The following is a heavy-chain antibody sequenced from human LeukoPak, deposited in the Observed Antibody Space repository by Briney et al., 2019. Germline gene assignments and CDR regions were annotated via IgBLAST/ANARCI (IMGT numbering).Heavy chain of an antibody. Sequence: ASVKVSCKVSGYTLTELSMHWVRQAPGKGLEWMGGFDPEDGETIYAQKFQGRVTMTEDTSTDTAYMELSRLRSDDTAVYYCARVAQPLVFRSFFDYWGQGTLVTVSS. D-gene: IGHD6-6*01. V-gene: IGHV1-24*01. J-gene: IGHJ4*02. CDR2: FDPEDGET. CDR1: GYTLTELS. CDR3: ARVAQPLVFRSFFDY.